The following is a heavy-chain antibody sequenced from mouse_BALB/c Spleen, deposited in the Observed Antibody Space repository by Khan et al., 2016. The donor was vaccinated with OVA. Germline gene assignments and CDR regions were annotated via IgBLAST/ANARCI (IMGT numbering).Heavy chain of an antibody. D-gene: IGHD3-2*02. CDR3: AREEALYYFDY. CDR2: IYPGTNNT. V-gene: IGHV1-76*01. J-gene: IGHJ2*01. CDR1: GYIFTSYW. Sequence: VQLVESGAELVRPGTSVKLSCKTSGYIFTSYWIHWAKQRSGQGLEWIARIYPGTNNTYYNENFKDKATLTADKASSTVYLQLSSLKSEDSAVFFCAREEALYYFDYWGQGTTLTVSS.